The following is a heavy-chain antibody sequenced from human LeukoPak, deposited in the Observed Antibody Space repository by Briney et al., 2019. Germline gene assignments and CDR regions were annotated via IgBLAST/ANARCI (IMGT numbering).Heavy chain of an antibody. CDR1: GFTFSSYS. CDR2: ISGSGGST. D-gene: IGHD1-26*01. V-gene: IGHV3-23*01. Sequence: PGGSLRLSCAASGFTFSSYSMNWVRQAPGKGLEWVSAISGSGGSTYYADSVKGRFTISRDNSKNTLYLQMNSLRAEDTAVYYCAKKMGSGTYSAFDIWGQGTMVTVSS. J-gene: IGHJ3*02. CDR3: AKKMGSGTYSAFDI.